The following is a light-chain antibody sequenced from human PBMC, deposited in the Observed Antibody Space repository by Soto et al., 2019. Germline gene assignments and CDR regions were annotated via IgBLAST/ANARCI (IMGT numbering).Light chain of an antibody. Sequence: EIVVTQSPGTLSLSPGERATLSCRASQSVSSSYLAWYQQKPGQAPRLLIYGASSRATGIPDRFSGSGSGTDFTLTISRLEPEDFAVYYCQQYGSSSITFGQGTRLE. V-gene: IGKV3-20*01. CDR1: QSVSSSY. J-gene: IGKJ5*01. CDR2: GAS. CDR3: QQYGSSSIT.